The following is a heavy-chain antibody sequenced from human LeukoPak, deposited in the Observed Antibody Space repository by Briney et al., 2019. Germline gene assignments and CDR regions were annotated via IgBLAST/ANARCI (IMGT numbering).Heavy chain of an antibody. CDR2: IDPSDSYT. CDR1: GYSFTSYW. J-gene: IGHJ4*02. Sequence: GESLRISCKGSGYSFTSYWISWVRQMPGKGLEWMGRIDPSDSYTNYSPSFQGHVTISADKSIITAYLQWSSLKASDTAMYYCARRRYYDSSGYYYEEFDYWGQGTLVTVSS. D-gene: IGHD3-22*01. CDR3: ARRRYYDSSGYYYEEFDY. V-gene: IGHV5-10-1*01.